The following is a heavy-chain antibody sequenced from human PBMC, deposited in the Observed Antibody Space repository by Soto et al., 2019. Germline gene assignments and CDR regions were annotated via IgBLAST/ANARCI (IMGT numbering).Heavy chain of an antibody. D-gene: IGHD3-22*01. CDR2: ISSSGSTI. J-gene: IGHJ4*02. CDR1: GFTFSGYE. V-gene: IGHV3-48*03. CDR3: AREVDDSSGFYDS. Sequence: EVQLVESGGGLVQPGGSLRLSCAASGFTFSGYEMNWVRQAPGKGLEWVSYISSSGSTIYYADSVKGRFTISRDNAKNSLYLQMNSPRAGDTAVYYCAREVDDSSGFYDSWGQGTLVTVSS.